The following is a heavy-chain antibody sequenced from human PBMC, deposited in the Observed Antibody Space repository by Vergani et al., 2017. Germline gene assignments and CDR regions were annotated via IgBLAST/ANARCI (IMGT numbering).Heavy chain of an antibody. V-gene: IGHV4-34*01. CDR3: ARDCGGDCYAFDI. J-gene: IGHJ3*02. CDR1: GGSFSGYY. CDR2: INHSGST. Sequence: QVQLQQWCAGLLKPSETLSLTCAVYGGSFSGYYWSWIRQPPGKGLEWIGEINHSGSTNYNPSLKSRVTISVDTSKNQFSLKLSSVTAADTAVYYCARDCGGDCYAFDIGGQGTMVTVSS. D-gene: IGHD2-21*01.